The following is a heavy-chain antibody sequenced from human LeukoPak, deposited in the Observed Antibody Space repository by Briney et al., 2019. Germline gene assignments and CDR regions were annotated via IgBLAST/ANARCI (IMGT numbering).Heavy chain of an antibody. Sequence: PGGSLRLSCAASGFTFSRYGMHWVRQAPGKGLEWVAVISYDGSNKYYADSVKGRFTISRDNSKNTLYLQMNSLRAEDTAVYYCAKDGDSSGWYYFDYGGQGTLVTVSS. CDR1: GFTFSRYG. CDR2: ISYDGSNK. V-gene: IGHV3-30*18. CDR3: AKDGDSSGWYYFDY. D-gene: IGHD6-19*01. J-gene: IGHJ4*02.